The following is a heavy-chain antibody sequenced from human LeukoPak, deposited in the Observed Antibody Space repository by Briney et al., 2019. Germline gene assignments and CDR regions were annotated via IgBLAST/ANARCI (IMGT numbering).Heavy chain of an antibody. CDR3: ARGISQWLASQYNWFDP. J-gene: IGHJ5*02. CDR2: IYYSGST. Sequence: SETLSLTCTVSGGSMRNYYWIWIRQPPGKGLEWIGYIYYSGSTNYNPSLKSRVTISVDTSKNQFSLKLSSVTAADTAVYYCARGISQWLASQYNWFDPWGQGALVTVSS. V-gene: IGHV4-59*01. D-gene: IGHD6-19*01. CDR1: GGSMRNYY.